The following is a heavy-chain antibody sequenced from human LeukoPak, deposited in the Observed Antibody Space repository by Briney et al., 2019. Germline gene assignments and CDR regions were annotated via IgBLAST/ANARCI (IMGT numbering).Heavy chain of an antibody. CDR2: IYYSGST. CDR1: GGSVSSSSYY. CDR3: ARDKGDYLDY. J-gene: IGHJ4*02. V-gene: IGHV4-31*03. Sequence: SETLSLTCTVSGGSVSSSSYYWGWIRQPPGKGLEWIGYIYYSGSTYYNPSLKSRVTISVDTSKNQFSLKLSSVTAADTAVYYCARDKGDYLDYWGQGTLVTVSS.